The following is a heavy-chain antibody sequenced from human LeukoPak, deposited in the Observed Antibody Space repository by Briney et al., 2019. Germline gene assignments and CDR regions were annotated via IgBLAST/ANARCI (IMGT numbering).Heavy chain of an antibody. D-gene: IGHD3-22*01. CDR1: GFTFSRYW. CDR3: ARVEYYESSGFRPNDY. CDR2: INSDGSST. J-gene: IGHJ4*02. V-gene: IGHV3-74*01. Sequence: PGGSLRPSCAASGFTFSRYWLYWVRQAPGKGLVWVSRINSDGSSTSYADSVKGRFTISRDNAKNTLYLLMNSLRAEDTAVYYCARVEYYESSGFRPNDYWGQGTLVTVSS.